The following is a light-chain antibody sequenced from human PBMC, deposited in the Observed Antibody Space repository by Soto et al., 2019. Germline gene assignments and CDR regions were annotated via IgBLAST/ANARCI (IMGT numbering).Light chain of an antibody. CDR3: AAWDDSLNGVV. CDR1: SSNIGSKT. J-gene: IGLJ2*01. CDR2: SNN. V-gene: IGLV1-44*01. Sequence: VLTQPPSASGTPGQRVTISCSGSSSNIGSKTVNWYQQLPGTAPKLLIYSNNQRPSGVPDRFSGSKSGTSASLAISGLQSEDEADYYCAAWDDSLNGVVFGGGTQLTVL.